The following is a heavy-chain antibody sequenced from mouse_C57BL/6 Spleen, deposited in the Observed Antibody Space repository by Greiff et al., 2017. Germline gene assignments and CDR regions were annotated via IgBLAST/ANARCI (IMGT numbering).Heavy chain of an antibody. CDR3: ARNWGYYDYDGALFDY. V-gene: IGHV2-2*01. J-gene: IGHJ2*01. CDR1: GFSLTSYG. Sequence: VQLQQSGPGLVQPSQSLSITCTVSGFSLTSYGVHWVRQSPGKGLEWLGVIWSGGSTDYNAAFISRLSISKDNSKSQVFFKMNSLQADDTAIYYCARNWGYYDYDGALFDYWGQGTTLTVSS. CDR2: IWSGGST. D-gene: IGHD2-4*01.